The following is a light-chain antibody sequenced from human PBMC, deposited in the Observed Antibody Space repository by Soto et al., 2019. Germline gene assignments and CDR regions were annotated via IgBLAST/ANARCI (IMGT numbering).Light chain of an antibody. CDR2: EVS. CDR1: SSDVGGYNY. CDR3: SSYTSRSTRVV. J-gene: IGLJ2*01. V-gene: IGLV2-14*01. Sequence: QSVLTQPASVSGSPGQSITISCTGTSSDVGGYNYVSWYQQHPGKAPKLMIYEVSNRPSGVSNRFSGSKSGNTASLTISGLQAEDEADYYCSSYTSRSTRVVFGGGTKVTVL.